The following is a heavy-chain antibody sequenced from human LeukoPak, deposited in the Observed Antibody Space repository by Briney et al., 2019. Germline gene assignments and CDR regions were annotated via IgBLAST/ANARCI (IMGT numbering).Heavy chain of an antibody. CDR2: ISAYNGHT. CDR3: ARDGHRRYHYDSSGREDAFDI. J-gene: IGHJ3*02. V-gene: IGHV1-18*01. CDR1: GGTFSSYA. D-gene: IGHD3-22*01. Sequence: ASVKVSRKASGGTFSSYAISWVRQAPGQGLEWMGWISAYNGHTRYAQKVQGRVTMTRDTSTSTAYMELRSLRSDDTAVYYCARDGHRRYHYDSSGREDAFDIWGQGTMVTVSS.